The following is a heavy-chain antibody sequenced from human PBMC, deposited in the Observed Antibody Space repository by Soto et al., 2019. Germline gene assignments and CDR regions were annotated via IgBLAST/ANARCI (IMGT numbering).Heavy chain of an antibody. D-gene: IGHD3-10*01. J-gene: IGHJ4*02. Sequence: SETLSLTCTVSGFSITSSSYYWGWIRQPPGRGLEWIGTIYYSGSTYYNPSLKSRFTISVDTSKNQSSLKLSSVTAADTAVYYCARRYYGSGSYFDYWGQGALVT. CDR3: ARRYYGSGSYFDY. V-gene: IGHV4-39*01. CDR2: IYYSGST. CDR1: GFSITSSSYY.